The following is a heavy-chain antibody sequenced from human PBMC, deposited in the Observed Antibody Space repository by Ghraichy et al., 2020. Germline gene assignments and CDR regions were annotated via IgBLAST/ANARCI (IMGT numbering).Heavy chain of an antibody. J-gene: IGHJ4*02. CDR2: IRYDGSNK. CDR1: GFTFSSYG. V-gene: IGHV3-30*02. D-gene: IGHD5-18*01. CDR3: AKDEFIGYSYGPGIDY. Sequence: GGSLRLSCAASGFTFSSYGMHWVRQAPGKGLEWVAFIRYDGSNKYYADSVKGRFTISRDNSKNTLYLQMNSLRAEDTAVYYCAKDEFIGYSYGPGIDYWGQGTLVTVSS.